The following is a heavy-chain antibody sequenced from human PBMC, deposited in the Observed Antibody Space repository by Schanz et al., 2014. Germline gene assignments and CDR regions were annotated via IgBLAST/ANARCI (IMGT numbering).Heavy chain of an antibody. CDR2: IRPDNGHT. Sequence: QILLVQPGPEVKKPGASVKVSCKASGYTFTDYGLSWVRQAPGQGLEWLGWIRPDNGHTTYSQKVRDRVIFTTDTSANTAYMELTSLRSEDTAVYFCARDLTVDTGYVVHYYYYGMDVWGQGTTVTVSS. D-gene: IGHD5-12*01. CDR3: ARDLTVDTGYVVHYYYYGMDV. CDR1: GYTFTDYG. V-gene: IGHV1-18*01. J-gene: IGHJ6*02.